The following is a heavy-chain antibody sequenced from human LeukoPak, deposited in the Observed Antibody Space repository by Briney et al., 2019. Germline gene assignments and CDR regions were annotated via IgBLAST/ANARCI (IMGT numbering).Heavy chain of an antibody. CDR3: AKQLGYCSDGSCYFPY. D-gene: IGHD2-15*01. J-gene: IGHJ4*02. Sequence: SVRVSCKASGGTFSSYAISWVRQAPGQGLEWMGGIIPIFGTANYAQKFQGRVTITADESTSTAYMELSSLRSEDTAVYYCAKQLGYCSDGSCYFPYWGQGTLVTVSS. V-gene: IGHV1-69*13. CDR1: GGTFSSYA. CDR2: IIPIFGTA.